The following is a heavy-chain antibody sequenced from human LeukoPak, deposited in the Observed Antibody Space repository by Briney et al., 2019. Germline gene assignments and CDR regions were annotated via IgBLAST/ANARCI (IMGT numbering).Heavy chain of an antibody. CDR2: ISNSGGSA. V-gene: IGHV3-23*01. CDR1: GFTFSSYA. D-gene: IGHD3-10*01. Sequence: GGSLRLSCAASGFTFSSYAMSWVRQAPGKGLEWVSSISNSGGSAYYADSVKGRFTISRDNSKNTLYLQMNSLRAEDTAVYYCANQYYYGSGSYFYYFDYRGQGTLVTVSS. CDR3: ANQYYYGSGSYFYYFDY. J-gene: IGHJ4*02.